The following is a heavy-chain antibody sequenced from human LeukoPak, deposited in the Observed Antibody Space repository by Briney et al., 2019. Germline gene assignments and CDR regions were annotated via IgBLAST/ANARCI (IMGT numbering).Heavy chain of an antibody. V-gene: IGHV3-48*01. CDR3: ARGDTAMVFDY. Sequence: GGSLTLSCAASGFTFSSYSMIWVRQAPGKGVEWVSYISSSSSTIYYADSVKGRFTISRDNAKSSLYLQMNSLRAEDTAVYYCARGDTAMVFDYWGQGTLVTVSS. CDR2: ISSSSSTI. D-gene: IGHD5-18*01. J-gene: IGHJ4*02. CDR1: GFTFSSYS.